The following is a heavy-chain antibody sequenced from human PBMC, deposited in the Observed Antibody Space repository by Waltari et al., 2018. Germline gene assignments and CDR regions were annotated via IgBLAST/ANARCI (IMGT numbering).Heavy chain of an antibody. J-gene: IGHJ4*02. CDR2: IHHSGSI. D-gene: IGHD6-13*01. CDR1: GASSIGYY. Sequence: QMQLQQWGAGLLKPSETLSRTCAVSGASSIGYYWNWLRQPPGRGLEWIGEIHHSGSINYNPSLESRITISQDMSKNQFSLKLTSVTAADSAVYYCVRGKMYSRPYFDYWGQGTLVTVSS. V-gene: IGHV4-34*01. CDR3: VRGKMYSRPYFDY.